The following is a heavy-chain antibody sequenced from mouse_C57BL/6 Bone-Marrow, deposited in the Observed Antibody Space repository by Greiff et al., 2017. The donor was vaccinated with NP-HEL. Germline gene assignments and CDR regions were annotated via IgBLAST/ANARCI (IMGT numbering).Heavy chain of an antibody. V-gene: IGHV5-12*01. CDR2: LSNGGGSP. CDR1: GFTFSDYY. CDR3: ARPLGQAWFAY. D-gene: IGHD3-3*01. J-gene: IGHJ3*01. Sequence: EVKLVESGGGLVQPGGSLKLSCAASGFTFSDYYMYWVRQTPEKRLEWVAYLSNGGGSPYYPDTVKGRFAISRENAKNPLYLQMSRLKSEDTAMYYCARPLGQAWFAYWGQGTLVTVSA.